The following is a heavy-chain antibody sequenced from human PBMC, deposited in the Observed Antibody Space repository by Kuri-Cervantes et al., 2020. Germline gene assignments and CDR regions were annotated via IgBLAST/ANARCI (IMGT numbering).Heavy chain of an antibody. V-gene: IGHV1-46*01. CDR1: GYTFTSYY. CDR3: ARALDYTSPRADFDY. D-gene: IGHD4-11*01. Sequence: ASVKVSCKASGYTFTSYYMHWVRQAPGQGLEWMGIINPSGGSTSYAQRFQGRVTMTRDTSTSTVYMDLSSLRSEDTAVYYCARALDYTSPRADFDYWGQGTLVTVSS. CDR2: INPSGGST. J-gene: IGHJ4*02.